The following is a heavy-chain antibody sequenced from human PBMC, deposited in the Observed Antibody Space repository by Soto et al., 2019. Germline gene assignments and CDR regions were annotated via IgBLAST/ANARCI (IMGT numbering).Heavy chain of an antibody. CDR3: AKDRVESGLGEVDY. CDR1: GFTFSSHG. V-gene: IGHV3-30*18. D-gene: IGHD3-16*01. Sequence: QVQLVESGGGVVQPGRSLRLSCAASGFTFSSHGMHWVRQAPGKGLEWVAVISYDGSKEYYGDSVKGRFTISRDNSKNTLYLQMNSLRAEDTAVYYCAKDRVESGLGEVDYWGQGTLVTVSS. CDR2: ISYDGSKE. J-gene: IGHJ4*02.